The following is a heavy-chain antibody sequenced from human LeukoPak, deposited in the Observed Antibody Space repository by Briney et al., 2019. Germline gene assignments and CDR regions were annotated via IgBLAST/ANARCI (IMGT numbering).Heavy chain of an antibody. D-gene: IGHD7-27*01. CDR2: IKQDGSEK. CDR1: GFTFSSYW. J-gene: IGHJ4*02. V-gene: IGHV3-7*01. CDR3: ARESWGSLY. Sequence: GGSLRLSCAASGFTFSSYWMSWVRQAPGKGLEWVANIKQDGSEKYYVDSVKGRFTVSRDNAKNSLYLQMNSLRADDTAVYCCARESWGSLYWGQGTLVTVSS.